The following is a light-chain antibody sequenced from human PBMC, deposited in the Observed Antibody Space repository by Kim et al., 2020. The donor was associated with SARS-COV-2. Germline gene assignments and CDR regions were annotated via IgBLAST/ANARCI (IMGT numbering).Light chain of an antibody. V-gene: IGKV1-9*01. CDR2: LAS. CDR1: QGISSR. J-gene: IGKJ4*01. Sequence: SASVGDRFTITCRASQGISSRLAWYQQEPGKAPKLLIYLASTLQSGVPSRFSGSGSATEFTLTVSSLQPEDFATYYCQQSTSYPITFGGGTKLEI. CDR3: QQSTSYPIT.